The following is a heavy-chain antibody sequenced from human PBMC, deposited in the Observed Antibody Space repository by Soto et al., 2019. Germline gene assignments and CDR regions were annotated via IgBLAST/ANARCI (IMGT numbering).Heavy chain of an antibody. Sequence: SETLSLTCTVSGGSISSSSCYWGWIRQPPGKGLEWIGSIYYSGTTYYNPSLKSRVTISVDTSNNQFSLKLSSVTAADTAVYYCARRPYGGSGSYYRPYYFDYWGQGTLVTVSS. CDR1: GGSISSSSCY. CDR2: IYYSGTT. J-gene: IGHJ4*02. CDR3: ARRPYGGSGSYYRPYYFDY. V-gene: IGHV4-39*01. D-gene: IGHD3-10*01.